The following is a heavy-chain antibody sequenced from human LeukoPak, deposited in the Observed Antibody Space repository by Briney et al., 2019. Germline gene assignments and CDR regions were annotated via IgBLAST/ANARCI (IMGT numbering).Heavy chain of an antibody. CDR3: ARSTYSGYVGEYYFDY. Sequence: SETLSLTCAVYGGSFSGYYWSWIRQPPGKGLEWIGEINHSGSTNYNPSLKSRVTISVDTSKNQFSLKLSSVTAADTAVYYCARSTYSGYVGEYYFDYWGQGTLVTVSS. CDR1: GGSFSGYY. J-gene: IGHJ4*02. V-gene: IGHV4-34*01. D-gene: IGHD5-12*01. CDR2: INHSGST.